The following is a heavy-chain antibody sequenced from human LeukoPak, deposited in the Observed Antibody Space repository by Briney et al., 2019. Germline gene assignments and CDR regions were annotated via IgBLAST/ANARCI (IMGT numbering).Heavy chain of an antibody. V-gene: IGHV1-46*01. CDR1: GYTFTGYY. CDR2: INPSGGST. CDR3: ARGVRYFDWRGYHYYGMDV. D-gene: IGHD3-9*01. J-gene: IGHJ6*02. Sequence: GSSVNVSCKASGYTFTGYYMHWVRQAPGQGLEGMGRINPSGGSTSYAQKFQGRVTMTRNTSTSTVYMGLSSLRSEDTAVYYCARGVRYFDWRGYHYYGMDVWGQGTTVTVSS.